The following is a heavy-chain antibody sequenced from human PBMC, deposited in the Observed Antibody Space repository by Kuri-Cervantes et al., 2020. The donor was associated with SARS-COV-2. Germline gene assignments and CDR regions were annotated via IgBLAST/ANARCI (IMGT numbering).Heavy chain of an antibody. Sequence: SETLSLTCTVSGGSISSYYWSWIRQPPGKGLEWIGYIYYSGSTNYNPSLKSRVTISVDTSKNQFSLKLSSVTAADTAVYYCARSPGGVFDCWGQGTLVTVSS. CDR3: ARSPGGVFDC. D-gene: IGHD3-16*01. CDR1: GGSISSYY. J-gene: IGHJ4*02. V-gene: IGHV4-59*01. CDR2: IYYSGST.